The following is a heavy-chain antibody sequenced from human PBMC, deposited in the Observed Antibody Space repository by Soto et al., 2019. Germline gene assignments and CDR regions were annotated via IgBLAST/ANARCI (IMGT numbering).Heavy chain of an antibody. CDR1: GYIFVNYG. CDR3: VMVDNYVTPTPQDV. Sequence: QVQLVQSGDEVKKPGASVKVSCKASGYIFVNYGIAWVRQAPGQGLEWMGWISPYTANTHSATKVQGRLTMTTDTSPSTAYMDLGSLTSDDTAVYYCVMVDNYVTPTPQDVWGQGTTVTVSS. CDR2: ISPYTANT. V-gene: IGHV1-18*01. J-gene: IGHJ6*02. D-gene: IGHD3-16*01.